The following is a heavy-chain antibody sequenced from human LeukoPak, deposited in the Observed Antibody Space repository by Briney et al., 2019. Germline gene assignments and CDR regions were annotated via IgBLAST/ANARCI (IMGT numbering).Heavy chain of an antibody. V-gene: IGHV3-74*01. CDR3: ARGFSGIAFDF. CDR2: INSVGSNT. CDR1: GFIFSSHW. Sequence: PGGSLRLSCAASGFIFSSHWVHWVRQAPGKGLVWVSRINSVGSNTNYADSVKGRFTISRDNAKNTLSLQMNSLRAEDTAIYYCARGFSGIAFDFWGQGTMVAVSS. D-gene: IGHD6-25*01. J-gene: IGHJ3*01.